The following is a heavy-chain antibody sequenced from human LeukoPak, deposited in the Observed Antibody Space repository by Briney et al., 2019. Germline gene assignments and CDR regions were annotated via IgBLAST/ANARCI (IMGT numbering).Heavy chain of an antibody. CDR2: ISVYNGNT. Sequence: GASVKVSCKASGYTFTTYGISWVRQAPGQGLEWLGRISVYNGNTNCAQKLQGRVTMTTDTSTSTAYMELGSLRSDDTAVYYCARMILLLGDVLTVPPRGFDYWGQGTLVTVSS. J-gene: IGHJ4*02. D-gene: IGHD3-9*01. V-gene: IGHV1-18*01. CDR3: ARMILLLGDVLTVPPRGFDY. CDR1: GYTFTTYG.